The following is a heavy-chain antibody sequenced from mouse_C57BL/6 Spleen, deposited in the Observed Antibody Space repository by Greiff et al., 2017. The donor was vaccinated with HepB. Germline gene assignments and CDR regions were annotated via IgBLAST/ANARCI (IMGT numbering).Heavy chain of an antibody. D-gene: IGHD4-1*01. CDR2: IYPGDGDT. CDR3: STGEYFDY. J-gene: IGHJ2*01. V-gene: IGHV1-82*01. CDR1: GYAFSSSW. Sequence: VKLMESGPELVKPGASVKISCKASGYAFSSSWMNWVKQRPGKGLEWIGRIYPGDGDTNYNGKFKGKATLTADKSSSTAYMQLSSLTSEDSAVYFCSTGEYFDYWGQGTTLTVSS.